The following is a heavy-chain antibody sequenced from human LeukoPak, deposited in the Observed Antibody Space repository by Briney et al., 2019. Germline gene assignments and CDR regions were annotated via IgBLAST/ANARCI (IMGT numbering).Heavy chain of an antibody. CDR1: GFTFSSYG. D-gene: IGHD3-22*01. J-gene: IGHJ3*02. CDR2: IRYDGSNK. CDR3: AKDDDDSSGYYTDAFDI. V-gene: IGHV3-30*02. Sequence: GGSLRLSCAASGFTFSSYGMHWVRQVPGKGLEWVAFIRYDGSNKYYADSVKGRFTISRDNSKNTLYLQMNSLRAEDTAVYYCAKDDDDSSGYYTDAFDIWGQGTMVTVSS.